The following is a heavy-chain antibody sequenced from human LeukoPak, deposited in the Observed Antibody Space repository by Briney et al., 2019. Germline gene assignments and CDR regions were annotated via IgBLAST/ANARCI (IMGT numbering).Heavy chain of an antibody. CDR3: ARARGQLPRSFDY. V-gene: IGHV1-69*01. J-gene: IGHJ4*02. CDR2: IIPIFGTA. CDR1: GGTFSSYA. D-gene: IGHD5-24*01. Sequence: SVKVCCKASGGTFSSYAISWVRQATGQGLEWMGGIIPIFGTANYAQKFQGRVAITADESTSTAYMELSSLRSEDAAVYYCARARGQLPRSFDYWGQGTLVTVSS.